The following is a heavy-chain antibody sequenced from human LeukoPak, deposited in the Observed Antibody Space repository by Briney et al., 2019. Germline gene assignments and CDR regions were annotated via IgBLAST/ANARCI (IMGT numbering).Heavy chain of an antibody. V-gene: IGHV4-59*08. CDR1: GGSFSGYY. J-gene: IGHJ4*02. CDR3: AKKDWNSSGWLVFDY. CDR2: IYYSGST. Sequence: PSETLSLTCAVYGGSFSGYYWSWIRQPPGKGLEGIGYIYYSGSTNYNPSLKRRVNISVDTSKTQFSLKLSSVTAADTAVYYCAKKDWNSSGWLVFDYWGQGTLVTVSS. D-gene: IGHD6-19*01.